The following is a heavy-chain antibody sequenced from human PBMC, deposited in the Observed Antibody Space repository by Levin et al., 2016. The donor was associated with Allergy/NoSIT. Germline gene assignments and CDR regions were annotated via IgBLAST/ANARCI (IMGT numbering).Heavy chain of an antibody. J-gene: IGHJ6*02. D-gene: IGHD4-17*01. CDR3: ARNFREDYGDLEVHYYYYYGMDV. Sequence: SVKVSCKASGGTFSSYAISWVRQAPGQGLEWMGGIIPIFGTANYAQKFQGRVTITADESTSTAYMELSSLRSEDTAVYYCARNFREDYGDLEVHYYYYYGMDVWGQGTTVTVSS. CDR1: GGTFSSYA. V-gene: IGHV1-69*13. CDR2: IIPIFGTA.